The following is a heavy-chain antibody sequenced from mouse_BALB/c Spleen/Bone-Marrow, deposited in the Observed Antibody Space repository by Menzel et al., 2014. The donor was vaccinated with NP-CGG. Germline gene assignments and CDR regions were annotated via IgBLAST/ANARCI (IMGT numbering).Heavy chain of an antibody. CDR3: ANYYYGYYFDY. J-gene: IGHJ2*01. D-gene: IGHD1-1*01. Sequence: VHVKQSGAELVKPGASVKLSCTAPGFNIKDTYMHWVKQRPEQGLEWIGRIDPANGNTKYDPKFQDKATITADTSSNTAYLQLSSLTSEDTAVYYCANYYYGYYFDYWGQGTTLTVSS. CDR1: GFNIKDTY. CDR2: IDPANGNT. V-gene: IGHV14-3*02.